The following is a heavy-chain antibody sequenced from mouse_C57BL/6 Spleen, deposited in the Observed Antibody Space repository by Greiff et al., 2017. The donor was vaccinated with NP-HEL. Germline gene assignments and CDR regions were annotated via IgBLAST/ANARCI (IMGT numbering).Heavy chain of an antibody. Sequence: QVHVKQSGAELVKPGASVKISCKASGYAFSSYWMNWVKQRPGKGLEWIGQIYPGDGDTNYNGKFKGKATLTADKSSSTAYMQLSSLTSEDSAVYFCARGGTGYAMDYWGQGTSVTVSS. CDR1: GYAFSSYW. CDR2: IYPGDGDT. V-gene: IGHV1-80*01. CDR3: ARGGTGYAMDY. D-gene: IGHD3-3*01. J-gene: IGHJ4*01.